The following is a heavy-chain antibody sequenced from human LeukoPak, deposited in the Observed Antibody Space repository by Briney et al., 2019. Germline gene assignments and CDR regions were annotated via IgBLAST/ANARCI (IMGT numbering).Heavy chain of an antibody. CDR2: INTDGSITDYT. J-gene: IGHJ3*01. Sequence: GGSLRLSCAASGFSFSSYWMHWVRQAPGRGLEWVSRINTDGSITDYTNYAGSVKGRFTISRDNAKNMLYLEMNGLRAEDTAVYPCARGDSLLVDSSAYFRDALDLWGQGTMVTVSS. CDR1: GFSFSSYW. D-gene: IGHD3-22*01. V-gene: IGHV3-74*01. CDR3: ARGDSLLVDSSAYFRDALDL.